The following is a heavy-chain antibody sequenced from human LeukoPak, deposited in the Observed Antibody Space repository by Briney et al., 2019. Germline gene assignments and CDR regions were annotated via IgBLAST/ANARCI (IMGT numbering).Heavy chain of an antibody. CDR2: IYSGSDT. CDR1: GFTVSYYY. Sequence: GSLRLFCAASGFTVSYYYMTWVRQAPGKGLEWISVIYSGSDTYYADSVKGRFTISRDNSKNTLYLHMNSLRAEDAAVYYCARDDLLTDDAFDIWGQGTMVTVSS. CDR3: ARDDLLTDDAFDI. V-gene: IGHV3-66*01. J-gene: IGHJ3*02.